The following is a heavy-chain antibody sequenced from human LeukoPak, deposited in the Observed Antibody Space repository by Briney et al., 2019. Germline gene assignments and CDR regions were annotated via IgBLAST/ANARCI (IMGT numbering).Heavy chain of an antibody. V-gene: IGHV1-2*02. J-gene: IGHJ4*02. CDR1: GYTFTVYH. CDR2: ISPDNGGT. D-gene: IGHD3-10*01. Sequence: ASVKVSCKASGYTFTVYHLHWVRQAPGQGLDWMGWISPDNGGTNYAQKFQGRVTMTRDPSSTTAYMEMTRLTSADTAVYYCARVGYYGSGTFGYWGQGAQVTVSS. CDR3: ARVGYYGSGTFGY.